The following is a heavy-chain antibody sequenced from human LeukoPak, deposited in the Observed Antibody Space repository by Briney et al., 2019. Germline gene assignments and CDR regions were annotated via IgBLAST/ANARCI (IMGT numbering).Heavy chain of an antibody. J-gene: IGHJ3*02. Sequence: GASVKVSCKASGYTFTGYYMHWVRQAPGQGLEWMGWISPNSGGTNYAQKFQGRVTMTRDTSISTAYMELSRLRSDDTAVYYCAEYYYDSSGNSGVAFDIWGQGTMVTVSS. CDR3: AEYYYDSSGNSGVAFDI. CDR2: ISPNSGGT. D-gene: IGHD3-22*01. CDR1: GYTFTGYY. V-gene: IGHV1-2*02.